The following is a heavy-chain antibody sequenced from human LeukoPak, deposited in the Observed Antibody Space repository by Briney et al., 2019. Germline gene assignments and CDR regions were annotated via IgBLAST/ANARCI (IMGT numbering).Heavy chain of an antibody. CDR1: GFTFGSHA. Sequence: GGPLRLSCEASGFTFGSHAMYWVRQAPGKGLEWVAGIFGSGGSPHYADSVKGRFTISRDNSRNTVYLQINSLRAEDTAVYYCGKTTVGYSSGQKPAWPVDYWGQGTLVTVSS. D-gene: IGHD5-18*01. CDR3: GKTTVGYSSGQKPAWPVDY. V-gene: IGHV3-23*01. CDR2: IFGSGGSP. J-gene: IGHJ4*02.